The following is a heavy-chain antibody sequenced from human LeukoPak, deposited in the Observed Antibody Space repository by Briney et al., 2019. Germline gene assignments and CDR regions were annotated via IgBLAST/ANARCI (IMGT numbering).Heavy chain of an antibody. CDR2: IIPIFGTA. CDR3: ARAHHCTTASCYSLLYLDS. CDR1: GGTFSNYA. Sequence: GSSVKVSCKASGGTFSNYAITWVRQAPGQGLEWMGGIIPIFGTANYAQKFQGRVTITTDESTSTAYMELSSLRSEDTAVYYCARAHHCTTASCYSLLYLDSWGQGTLVTVSS. V-gene: IGHV1-69*05. D-gene: IGHD2-2*02. J-gene: IGHJ4*02.